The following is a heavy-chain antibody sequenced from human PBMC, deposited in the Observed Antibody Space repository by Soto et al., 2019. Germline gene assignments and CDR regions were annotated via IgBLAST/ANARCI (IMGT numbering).Heavy chain of an antibody. CDR2: IIPIFGTA. D-gene: IGHD4-17*01. V-gene: IGHV1-69*01. Sequence: QVQLVQSGAEVKKPGSSVKVSCKASGGTFSSYAISWVRQAPGQGLEWMGGIIPIFGTANYAQKFQGRVTITADESTSTAYLQLSSLRSEDTAVYYCARSPPYGVYVFGNFDYWGQGTLVTVAS. J-gene: IGHJ4*02. CDR1: GGTFSSYA. CDR3: ARSPPYGVYVFGNFDY.